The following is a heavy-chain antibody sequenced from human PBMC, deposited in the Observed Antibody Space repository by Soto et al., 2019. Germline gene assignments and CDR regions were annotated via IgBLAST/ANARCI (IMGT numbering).Heavy chain of an antibody. Sequence: QVQLVESGGGLVKPGGSLRLSCVASGFTFSDHYMTWIRQAPGKGLEWLSYISTSSSYTNYADSVKGRFTISRDNALNSLYLQMNRVRAEDTAVYYCAGVRLAGYFDYWGQGTLVTVSS. V-gene: IGHV3-11*05. CDR1: GFTFSDHY. CDR3: AGVRLAGYFDY. J-gene: IGHJ4*02. CDR2: ISTSSSYT.